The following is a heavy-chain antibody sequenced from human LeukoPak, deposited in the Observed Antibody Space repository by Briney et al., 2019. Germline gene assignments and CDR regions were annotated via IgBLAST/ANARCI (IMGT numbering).Heavy chain of an antibody. J-gene: IGHJ5*02. CDR1: GFTVSSNY. CDR2: ISGSGGST. D-gene: IGHD2-21*01. Sequence: GGSLRLSCAASGFTVSSNYMSWVRQAPGKGLEWVSGISGSGGSTYYADSVKGRFTISRDNSKNTLYLQMNSLRAEDTAVYYFARLSLFSWGQGTLVTVSS. V-gene: IGHV3-23*01. CDR3: ARLSLFS.